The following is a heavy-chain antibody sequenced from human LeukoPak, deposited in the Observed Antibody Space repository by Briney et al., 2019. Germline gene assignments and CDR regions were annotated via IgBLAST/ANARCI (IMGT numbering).Heavy chain of an antibody. Sequence: GASVTVSCKASGGTFHSYIVTWVRQAPGRGLEWMGGIVPIIGTANYAQKFQGRVTITADDSTRTAYMELRSLRSEDTAIYYCARDQRPSCLGGICYSGVYWGQGTLVTVTS. CDR2: IVPIIGTA. CDR3: ARDQRPSCLGGICYSGVY. J-gene: IGHJ4*02. CDR1: GGTFHSYI. V-gene: IGHV1-69*13. D-gene: IGHD2-15*01.